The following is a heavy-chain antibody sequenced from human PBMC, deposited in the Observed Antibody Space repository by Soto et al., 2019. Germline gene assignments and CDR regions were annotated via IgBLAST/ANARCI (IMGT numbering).Heavy chain of an antibody. D-gene: IGHD3-22*01. J-gene: IGHJ4*02. CDR1: GYTFTDYY. V-gene: IGHV1-2*02. Sequence: ASVKVSCKASGYTFTDYYIHWVRQAPGQGLEWVGWINGNSGATKSAAKFQGRVAMTRDTSIRTAYLDLSSLRSDDSAVFYCVRGGPSDYYYEWGQGTQVTVSS. CDR2: INGNSGAT. CDR3: VRGGPSDYYYE.